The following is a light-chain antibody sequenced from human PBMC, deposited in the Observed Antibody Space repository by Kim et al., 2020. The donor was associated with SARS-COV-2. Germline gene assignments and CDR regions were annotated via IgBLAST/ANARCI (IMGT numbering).Light chain of an antibody. V-gene: IGKV3-15*01. CDR3: QQYNNWPRT. CDR2: GAS. CDR1: QSVSSY. Sequence: EIVMTQSPATLSLSPGERVTLSCRASQSVSSYLVWYQQKPGQAPRLLVYGASTRATGIPARFSGSGSGTDFTLTISSLEPEDFAVYYCQQYNNWPRTFGEGTKVDIK. J-gene: IGKJ1*01.